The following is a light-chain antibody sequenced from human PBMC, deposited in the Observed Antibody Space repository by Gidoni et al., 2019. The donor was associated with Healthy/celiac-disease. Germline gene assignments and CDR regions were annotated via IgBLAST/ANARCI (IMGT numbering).Light chain of an antibody. Sequence: DIVMTQSPDSLAGSPGERATINCKSSQSVLYSSNNKNYLAWYQQKPGQPPKLLIYWASTRESGVPDRFSGSGSGTDFTLTISSLQAEDVAVYYCKQYYSTPQTFGQGTKLEIK. CDR3: KQYYSTPQT. V-gene: IGKV4-1*01. CDR2: WAS. CDR1: QSVLYSSNNKNY. J-gene: IGKJ2*01.